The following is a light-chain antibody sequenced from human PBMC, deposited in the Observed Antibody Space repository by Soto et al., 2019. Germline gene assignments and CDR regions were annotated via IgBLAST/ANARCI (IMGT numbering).Light chain of an antibody. CDR1: QIIGSW. V-gene: IGKV1-5*01. J-gene: IGKJ1*01. Sequence: DIQMTQSPSTLSASVGDRVTITCRASQIIGSWLAWYQQKPGKAPKLLIYDASNLETGVPSRFSGSGSGTEFTLTISSLQPEDFATYYCQQYSNYFRTFGQGTKVDIK. CDR3: QQYSNYFRT. CDR2: DAS.